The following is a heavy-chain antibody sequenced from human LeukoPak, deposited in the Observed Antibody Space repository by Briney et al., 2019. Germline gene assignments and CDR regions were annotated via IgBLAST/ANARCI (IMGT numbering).Heavy chain of an antibody. CDR1: GYTFTGYY. CDR2: INPNSGGT. D-gene: IGHD4-17*01. J-gene: IGHJ5*02. V-gene: IGHV1-2*06. Sequence: ASVKVSCKAPGYTFTGYYMHWVRQAPGQGLEWMGRINPNSGGTNYAQKFQGRVTMTRDTSISTAYMELSRLRSDDTAVYYCARELHDYGDPNWFDPWGQGTLVTVSS. CDR3: ARELHDYGDPNWFDP.